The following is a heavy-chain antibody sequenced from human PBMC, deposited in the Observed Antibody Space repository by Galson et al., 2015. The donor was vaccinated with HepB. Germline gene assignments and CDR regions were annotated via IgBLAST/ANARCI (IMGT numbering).Heavy chain of an antibody. V-gene: IGHV2-70*04. D-gene: IGHD4-17*01. CDR3: ARSTTVTMDYYYYGMDV. Sequence: PALVKPTQTLTLTCTFSGFSLSTSGMRVSWIRQPPGKALEWLARIDWDDDKFYSTSLKTRLTISKDTSKNQVVLTMTNMDPVDTATYYCARSTTVTMDYYYYGMDVWGQGTTVTVSS. CDR2: IDWDDDK. J-gene: IGHJ6*02. CDR1: GFSLSTSGMR.